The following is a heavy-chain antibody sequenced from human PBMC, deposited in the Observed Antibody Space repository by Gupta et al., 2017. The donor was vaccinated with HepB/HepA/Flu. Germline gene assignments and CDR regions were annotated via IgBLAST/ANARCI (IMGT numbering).Heavy chain of an antibody. CDR2: IYWDDDK. CDR3: ARRGKVFLFDD. CDR1: GFSLTTDGVG. J-gene: IGHJ4*02. D-gene: IGHD2-8*01. V-gene: IGHV2-5*02. Sequence: QITLKESGPTVVKPTQTLTLTCTFSGFSLTTDGVGVGWIRQPPGKALEWLALIYWDDDKRYSPSLKSRLTVTKDTSKNQVVLTMSNMEPADTGKYYCARRGKVFLFDDGGQGTLVTVSS.